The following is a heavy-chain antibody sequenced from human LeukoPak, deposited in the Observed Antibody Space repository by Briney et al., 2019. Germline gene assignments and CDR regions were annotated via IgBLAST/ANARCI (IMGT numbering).Heavy chain of an antibody. CDR1: GGSFSGYY. CDR3: ARAQGYCSGGSCYPYNWFDP. CDR2: INHSGST. D-gene: IGHD2-15*01. Sequence: SETLSLTCAVYGGSFSGYYRSWIRQPPGKGLEWIGEINHSGSTNYNPSLKSRVTISVDTSKNQFSLKLSSVTAADTAVYYCARAQGYCSGGSCYPYNWFDPWGQGTLVTVSS. J-gene: IGHJ5*02. V-gene: IGHV4-34*01.